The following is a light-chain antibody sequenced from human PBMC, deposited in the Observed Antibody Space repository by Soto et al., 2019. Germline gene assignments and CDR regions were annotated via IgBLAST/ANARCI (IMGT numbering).Light chain of an antibody. Sequence: EIVLTQSPGTLSLSPGERATLSCRASQSVTSTYLGWYQQKPGQAPSLLIYGASSRATGIPDRFSGSGSGTDFTVTISRLEPEDFAVYYCQQYVSPAITFGQGTRLEIK. CDR1: QSVTSTY. V-gene: IGKV3-20*01. CDR2: GAS. J-gene: IGKJ5*01. CDR3: QQYVSPAIT.